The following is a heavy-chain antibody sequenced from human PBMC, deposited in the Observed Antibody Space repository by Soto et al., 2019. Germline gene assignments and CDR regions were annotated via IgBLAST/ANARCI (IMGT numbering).Heavy chain of an antibody. D-gene: IGHD6-13*01. Sequence: QVQLVESGGGLVKPGGSLRLSCAASGFTFSDHYMSWIRQAPGMGLAWVAYISGSGFTIYNADSVKGRFTISRDNAKNSLYLQMDSLRAEETAGYYCARNTLSAAGSDNYGLAVWGRGTTVAVSS. CDR2: ISGSGFTI. V-gene: IGHV3-11*01. CDR1: GFTFSDHY. CDR3: ARNTLSAAGSDNYGLAV. J-gene: IGHJ6*02.